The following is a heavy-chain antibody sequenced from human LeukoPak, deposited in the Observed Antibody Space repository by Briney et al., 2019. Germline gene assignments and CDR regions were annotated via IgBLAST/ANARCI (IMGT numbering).Heavy chain of an antibody. V-gene: IGHV1-69*13. Sequence: SVKVSCKASGGTFSSYAISWVRQAPGQGLEWMGGIIPIFGTANYAQKFQGRVTITADESTSTAYMELSSLRSEDAAVYYCARDGGYYDMISPLGYWGQGTLVTVSS. CDR3: ARDGGYYDMISPLGY. D-gene: IGHD3-22*01. CDR1: GGTFSSYA. J-gene: IGHJ4*02. CDR2: IIPIFGTA.